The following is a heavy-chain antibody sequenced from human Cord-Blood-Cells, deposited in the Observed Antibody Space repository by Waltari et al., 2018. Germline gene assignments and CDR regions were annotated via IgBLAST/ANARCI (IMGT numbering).Heavy chain of an antibody. CDR3: ARDLYIVATINGMDV. J-gene: IGHJ6*02. CDR2: ISYDGSNK. V-gene: IGHV3-30-3*01. CDR1: GFTFSSYA. D-gene: IGHD5-12*01. Sequence: QVQLVESGGGVVQPGRSLRLSCAASGFTFSSYAMHWVRQAPGKGLEWVAVISYDGSNKYYADSVKGRFTISGDNSKNTLYLQMNSLRAEDTAVYYCARDLYIVATINGMDVWGQGP.